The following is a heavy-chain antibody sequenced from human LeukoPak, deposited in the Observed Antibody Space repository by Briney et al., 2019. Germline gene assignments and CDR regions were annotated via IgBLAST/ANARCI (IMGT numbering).Heavy chain of an antibody. CDR2: INPNSGGT. CDR3: ARGRSGSGSYYMGAMGYYFDY. J-gene: IGHJ4*02. V-gene: IGHV1-2*02. Sequence: ASVTVSCKASGYTFTGYYMHWVRQAPGQGLEWMGWINPNSGGTNYAQKFQGRVTMTRDTSISTAYMELSRLRSDDTAVYYCARGRSGSGSYYMGAMGYYFDYWGQGTLVTVSS. D-gene: IGHD3-10*01. CDR1: GYTFTGYY.